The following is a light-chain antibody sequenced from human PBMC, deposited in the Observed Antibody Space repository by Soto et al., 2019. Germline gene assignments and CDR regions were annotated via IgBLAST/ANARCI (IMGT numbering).Light chain of an antibody. V-gene: IGKV4-1*01. J-gene: IGKJ4*01. CDR1: QSVLYSSNNQNY. CDR3: QQYYKTPLT. CDR2: WAS. Sequence: DIVMTQSPDSLVVSLGERATINCKSSQSVLYSSNNQNYLAWYQQKPGKPPKLLFYWASTRESGVPDRFSGSGSGTDFTLTISSLQAEDVAVYYCQQYYKTPLTFGGGTKVEIK.